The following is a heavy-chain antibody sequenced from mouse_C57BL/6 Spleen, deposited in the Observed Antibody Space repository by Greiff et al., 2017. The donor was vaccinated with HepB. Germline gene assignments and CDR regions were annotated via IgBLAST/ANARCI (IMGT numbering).Heavy chain of an antibody. V-gene: IGHV5-4*01. CDR3: AREPHFAY. CDR1: GFTFSSYA. J-gene: IGHJ3*01. CDR2: ISDGGSYT. Sequence: EVKLMESGGGLVKPGGSLKLSCAASGFTFSSYAMSWVRQTPEKRLEWVATISDGGSYTYYPDNVKGRFTISRDNAKNNLYLQMSHLKSEDTAMYYCAREPHFAYWGQGTLVTVSA.